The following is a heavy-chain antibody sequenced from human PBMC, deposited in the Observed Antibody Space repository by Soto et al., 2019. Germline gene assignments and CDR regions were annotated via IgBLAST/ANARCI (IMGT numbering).Heavy chain of an antibody. V-gene: IGHV2-5*02. D-gene: IGHD2-21*02. CDR3: VQSRCGGDCLQSYSSHSYYGLDV. Sequence: QITLKESGPTLVKPTQTLTLTCTFSGFSLSTTGVGVGWIRQPPGKALEWLALIYWDDDKRYNPSLNSRLTTTKDTSKNQVVLAMTNMDPVDTATYYCVQSRCGGDCLQSYSSHSYYGLDVWGQGTTVTVSS. CDR2: IYWDDDK. CDR1: GFSLSTTGVG. J-gene: IGHJ6*02.